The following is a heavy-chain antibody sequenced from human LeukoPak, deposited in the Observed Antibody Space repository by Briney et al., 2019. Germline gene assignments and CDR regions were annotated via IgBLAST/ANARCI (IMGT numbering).Heavy chain of an antibody. J-gene: IGHJ5*02. D-gene: IGHD2-15*01. CDR3: ARSYCSGGSCCLYNWFDP. Sequence: SETLSLTCTVSGYSISSGYYWGWIRQPPGKGLEWIGSIYHSGSTCYNPSLKSRVTISVDTSKNQFSLKLSSVTAADTAVYYCARSYCSGGSCCLYNWFDPWGQGTLVTVSS. V-gene: IGHV4-38-2*02. CDR2: IYHSGST. CDR1: GYSISSGYY.